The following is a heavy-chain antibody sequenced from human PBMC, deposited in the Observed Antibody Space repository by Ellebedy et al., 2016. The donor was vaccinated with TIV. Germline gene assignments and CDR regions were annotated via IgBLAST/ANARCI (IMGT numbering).Heavy chain of an antibody. J-gene: IGHJ4*02. D-gene: IGHD6-13*01. CDR3: AKRLGLAAGTSDY. Sequence: GESLKISXAASGFTFSSYAMSWVRQAPGKGLEWVSAISGSGGSTYYADSVKGRFTISRDNSKNTLYLQMNSLRAEDTAVYYCAKRLGLAAGTSDYWGQGTLVTVSS. CDR1: GFTFSSYA. CDR2: ISGSGGST. V-gene: IGHV3-23*01.